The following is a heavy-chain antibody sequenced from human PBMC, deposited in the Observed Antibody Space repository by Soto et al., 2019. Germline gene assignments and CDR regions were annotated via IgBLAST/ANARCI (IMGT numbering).Heavy chain of an antibody. CDR3: ARLGSIAARGYYYYGMDV. D-gene: IGHD6-6*01. CDR2: IDPSDSYT. V-gene: IGHV5-10-1*01. CDR1: GYSFTSYS. J-gene: IGHJ6*02. Sequence: PGESLKISCKGSGYSFTSYSISWVRQMTGKGLEWMGRIDPSDSYTNYSPSFQGHVTISADKSISTAYLQWSSLKDSDTAMYYCARLGSIAARGYYYYGMDVWGQGTTVTVSS.